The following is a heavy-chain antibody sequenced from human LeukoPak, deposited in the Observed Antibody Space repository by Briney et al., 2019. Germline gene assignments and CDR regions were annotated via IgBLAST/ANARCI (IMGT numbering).Heavy chain of an antibody. J-gene: IGHJ4*02. CDR3: ARDRTERGAYSY. CDR1: GGTFSSYA. V-gene: IGHV1-69*05. Sequence: GASVKVSCKASGGTFSSYAISWVRQAPGQGLEWMGGIIPIFGTANYAQKFQGRVTITTDESTSTAYMELSSLRSEDTAVYYCARDRTERGAYSYWGQGTLVTVSS. CDR2: IIPIFGTA. D-gene: IGHD1-1*01.